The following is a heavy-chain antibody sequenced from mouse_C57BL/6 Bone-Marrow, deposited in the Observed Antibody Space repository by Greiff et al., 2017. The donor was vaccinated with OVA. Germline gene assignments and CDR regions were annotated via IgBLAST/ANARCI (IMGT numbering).Heavy chain of an antibody. D-gene: IGHD2-1*01. CDR3: AKNWGYGNQSPYWYFDV. Sequence: QVQLKESGPGLVQPSQSLSITCTVSGFSFTSYGVHWVRQPPGKGLEWLGVIWRGGSTDYNAAFMSRLSITKDNSKSQVFFKMNSLQADDTAIYYCAKNWGYGNQSPYWYFDVWGTGTTVTVSS. J-gene: IGHJ1*03. CDR1: GFSFTSYG. CDR2: IWRGGST. V-gene: IGHV2-5*01.